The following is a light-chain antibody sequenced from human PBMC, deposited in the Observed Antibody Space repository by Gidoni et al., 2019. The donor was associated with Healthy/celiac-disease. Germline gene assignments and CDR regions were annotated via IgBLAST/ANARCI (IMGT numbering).Light chain of an antibody. CDR1: QSISSY. J-gene: IGKJ1*01. Sequence: DIQMTQSPSSLSASVGDRVTITCRASQSISSYLNWYHQKPGKAPKLLIYAASSLQSGVPSRFSGSGSGTDFTLTISSLQPEDVATYYCQQSYSTPTFXXXTKVEIK. CDR3: QQSYSTPT. V-gene: IGKV1-39*01. CDR2: AAS.